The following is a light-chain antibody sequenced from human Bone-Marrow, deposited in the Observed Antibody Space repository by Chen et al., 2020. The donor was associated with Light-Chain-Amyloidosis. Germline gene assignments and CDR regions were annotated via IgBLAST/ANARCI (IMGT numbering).Light chain of an antibody. V-gene: IGKV3-20*01. Sequence: EIVLTQSPGTLSLSPGEGANLSCRASQTISSNYCTWYQQIFGQAPRLLFYGSSSRATGIPDRFTCSGSATDFTLSINRLEPEDFAMYYCQQYGTSPLTFGGGTKVEIK. CDR2: GSS. CDR3: QQYGTSPLT. CDR1: QTISSNY. J-gene: IGKJ4*01.